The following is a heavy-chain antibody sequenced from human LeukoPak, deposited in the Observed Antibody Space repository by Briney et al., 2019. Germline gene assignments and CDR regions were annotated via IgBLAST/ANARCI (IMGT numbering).Heavy chain of an antibody. CDR1: GFTFSSYW. J-gene: IGHJ4*02. CDR3: AKTGRSRSYYYGSGSYYYFDY. CDR2: IKQDGSEK. Sequence: GGSLRLSCAASGFTFSSYWMSWVRQAPGKGLEWVANIKQDGSEKYYVDSVKGRFTISRDNAKNSLYLQMNSLRAEDTAVYYCAKTGRSRSYYYGSGSYYYFDYWGQGTLVTVSS. D-gene: IGHD3-10*01. V-gene: IGHV3-7*01.